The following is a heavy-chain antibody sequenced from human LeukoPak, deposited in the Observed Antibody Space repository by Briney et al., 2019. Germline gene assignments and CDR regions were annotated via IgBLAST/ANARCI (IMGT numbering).Heavy chain of an antibody. Sequence: GGSLRLSCATSGFTFSNYGMHWVRQAPGKGLEWVAFIGHDGRNEYYADSVKGRFTISGDNSKGTLHLQMSSLREEDTALYYCAKEKMNTLVVVNYWGQGTLVTVSS. V-gene: IGHV3-30*02. CDR3: AKEKMNTLVVVNY. CDR1: GFTFSNYG. D-gene: IGHD3-22*01. CDR2: IGHDGRNE. J-gene: IGHJ4*02.